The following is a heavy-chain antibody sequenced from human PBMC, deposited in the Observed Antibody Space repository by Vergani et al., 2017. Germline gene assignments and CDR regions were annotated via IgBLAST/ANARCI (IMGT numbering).Heavy chain of an antibody. CDR2: ISAYNGNT. CDR1: GYTFTSYG. V-gene: IGHV1-18*01. Sequence: QVQLVPSGAEVKKPGASVKVSCKASGYTFTSYGISWVRQAPGQGLEWMGWISAYNGNTNYAQKLQGRVTMTTDTSTSTAYMGLRSLRSDDTAVYYCARIDIVVVPAAVHYYYYGMDVWGQGTTVTVSS. J-gene: IGHJ6*02. D-gene: IGHD2-2*01. CDR3: ARIDIVVVPAAVHYYYYGMDV.